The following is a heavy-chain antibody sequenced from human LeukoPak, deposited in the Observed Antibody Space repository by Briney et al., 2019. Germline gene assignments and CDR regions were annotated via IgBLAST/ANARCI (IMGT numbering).Heavy chain of an antibody. D-gene: IGHD3-3*01. J-gene: IGHJ6*02. V-gene: IGHV4-61*02. CDR2: IYTSGST. CDR1: GGSISSGSYY. Sequence: SGTLSLTCTVSGGSISSGSYYWSWIRQPAGKGLEWIGRIYTSGSTNYNPSLKSRVTISVDTSKNQFSLKLSSVTAADTAVYYCARDSVFWSGYYTLGYYYYGMDVRGQGTTVTVSS. CDR3: ARDSVFWSGYYTLGYYYYGMDV.